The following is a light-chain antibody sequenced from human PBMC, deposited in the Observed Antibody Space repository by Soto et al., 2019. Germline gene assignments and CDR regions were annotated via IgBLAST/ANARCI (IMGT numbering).Light chain of an antibody. J-gene: IGLJ1*01. CDR1: SSDVGSYNL. CDR2: EGS. Sequence: QSVLTQPASVSGSPGQSITISCTGTSSDVGSYNLVSWYQQHPGKAPKLMIYEGSKRPSGVSNRFSGSKSGNTASLTISGLQAEDEADYYCCSYAGSSTGDFGTGTKVTVL. CDR3: CSYAGSSTGD. V-gene: IGLV2-23*01.